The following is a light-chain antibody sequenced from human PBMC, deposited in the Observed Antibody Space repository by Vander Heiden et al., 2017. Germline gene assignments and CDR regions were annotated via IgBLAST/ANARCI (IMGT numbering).Light chain of an antibody. CDR2: GNS. CDR3: QSYDSSLSGPNWV. J-gene: IGLJ3*02. V-gene: IGLV1-40*01. Sequence: QSVLTQPPSVSGAPGQSVTISRPGSSSNIGAGYDVHWYQQLPGTAPKLLIYGNSNRPSGVPDRFSGSKSGTSASLAITGLQAEDEADYYCQSYDSSLSGPNWVFGGGTKLTVL. CDR1: SSNIGAGYD.